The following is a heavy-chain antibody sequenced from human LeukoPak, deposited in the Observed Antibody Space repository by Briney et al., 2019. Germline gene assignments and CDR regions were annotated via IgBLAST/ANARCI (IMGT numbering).Heavy chain of an antibody. Sequence: SETLSLTCTVSGGSISSSSYYWGWIRQPPGKGLEWIGSIYYSGSTYYNPSLKSRVTISVDTSKNHFSLKLSSVTAADTAVYYGARRRRKMATTKAGFDPGGQETLFTVSS. J-gene: IGHJ5*02. D-gene: IGHD5-24*01. CDR1: GGSISSSSYY. CDR3: ARRRRKMATTKAGFDP. CDR2: IYYSGST. V-gene: IGHV4-39*01.